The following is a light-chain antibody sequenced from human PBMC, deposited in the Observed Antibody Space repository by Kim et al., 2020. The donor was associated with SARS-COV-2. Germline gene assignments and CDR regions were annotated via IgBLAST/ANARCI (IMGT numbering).Light chain of an antibody. CDR2: GAS. CDR3: QQYDISPQT. CDR1: QSVSNNY. Sequence: EIVLTQSPGTLSLSPGERATLSCRASQSVSNNYLAWYQQKPGQAPRLLIYGASSRATDIPDRFSGSGSGTDFALTISRLEPEDFAVYYCQQYDISPQTFGQGTKLEI. J-gene: IGKJ2*01. V-gene: IGKV3-20*01.